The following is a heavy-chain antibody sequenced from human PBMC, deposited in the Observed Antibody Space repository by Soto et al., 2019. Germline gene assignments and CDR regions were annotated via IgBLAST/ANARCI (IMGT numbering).Heavy chain of an antibody. J-gene: IGHJ6*03. D-gene: IGHD4-17*01. CDR1: GFTFSDYY. CDR2: ISSSGSTI. Sequence: QVQLVESGGGLVKPGGSLRLSCAASGFTFSDYYMSWIRQAPGKGLEWVSYISSSGSTIYYADSVKGRFTISRDNAKNSPYLQMNSMRAEDTAVYYCATEIPSKETVTRDDAYYYYYYMDVWGKGTTVTVSS. CDR3: ATEIPSKETVTRDDAYYYYYYMDV. V-gene: IGHV3-11*01.